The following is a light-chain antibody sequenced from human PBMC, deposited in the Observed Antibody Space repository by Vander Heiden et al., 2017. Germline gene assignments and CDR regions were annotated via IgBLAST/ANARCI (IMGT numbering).Light chain of an antibody. CDR3: QQYGSSPAYT. CDR1: QSVSSSY. CDR2: GAS. J-gene: IGKJ2*01. V-gene: IGKV3-20*01. Sequence: EIVLTQSPGTLSLSPGERATLSCRASQSVSSSYLAWYQQKPGQAPRLLIYGASSGATGIPDRFSGSGSGTDFTLTMSRLEPEDFAVYYCQQYGSSPAYTFGQGTNLEIK.